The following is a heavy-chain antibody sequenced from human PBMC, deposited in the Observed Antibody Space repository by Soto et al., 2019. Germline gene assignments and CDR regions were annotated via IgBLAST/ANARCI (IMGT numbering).Heavy chain of an antibody. CDR3: TTVVWSGELSLIGDY. Sequence: KTGGSLRLSXAASGFTFSNAWMSWVRQAPGKGLEWVGRIKSKTDGGTTDYAAPVKGRFTISRDDSKNTPYLQMNSLKTEDTAVYYCTTVVWSGELSLIGDYWGQGTLVTVSS. CDR1: GFTFSNAW. CDR2: IKSKTDGGTT. J-gene: IGHJ4*02. D-gene: IGHD3-16*02. V-gene: IGHV3-15*01.